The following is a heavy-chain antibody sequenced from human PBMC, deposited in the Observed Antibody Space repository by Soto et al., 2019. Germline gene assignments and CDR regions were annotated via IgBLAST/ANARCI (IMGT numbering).Heavy chain of an antibody. CDR2: IYWDDDK. D-gene: IGHD3-22*01. CDR1: GFSLSTSGVG. J-gene: IGHJ4*02. Sequence: QITLKESGPTLVKPTQTLTLTCTFSGFSLSTSGVGVGWIRQPPGKALEWLALIYWDDDKRYSPSLKSRLTITKDTSKNQVVLTMTNMDPVDTATYYCAHTYPLYDSSGLDYWGQGTLVTDSS. CDR3: AHTYPLYDSSGLDY. V-gene: IGHV2-5*02.